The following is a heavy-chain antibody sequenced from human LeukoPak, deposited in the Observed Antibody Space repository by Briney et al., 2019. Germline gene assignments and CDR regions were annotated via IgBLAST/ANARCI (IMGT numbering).Heavy chain of an antibody. D-gene: IGHD3-22*01. CDR2: IIPSLGTT. CDR1: GGSFGNYD. J-gene: IGHJ4*02. CDR3: ARGSSSGYWGMGPPFDF. Sequence: SVKVSCKASGGSFGNYDINWVRQAPGQGLEWMGRIIPSLGTTTYAQRLQGRVTITADKFTATAYMELSSLRSEDTAIYYCARGSSSGYWGMGPPFDFWGQGTLVTVSS. V-gene: IGHV1-69*04.